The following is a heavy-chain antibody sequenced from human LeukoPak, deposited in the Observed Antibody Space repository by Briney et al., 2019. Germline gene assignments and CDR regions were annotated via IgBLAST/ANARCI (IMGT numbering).Heavy chain of an antibody. V-gene: IGHV4-61*02. Sequence: TLSLTCTVSGGSISSGRYYWSWIRQPAGKGLEWIGRIYTSGSTNYNPSLKSRVTISVDTSKNQFSLKLSSVTAADTAVYYCARDRPIPAAAPGWFDPWGQGTLVTVSS. D-gene: IGHD2-2*01. J-gene: IGHJ5*02. CDR3: ARDRPIPAAAPGWFDP. CDR1: GGSISSGRYY. CDR2: IYTSGST.